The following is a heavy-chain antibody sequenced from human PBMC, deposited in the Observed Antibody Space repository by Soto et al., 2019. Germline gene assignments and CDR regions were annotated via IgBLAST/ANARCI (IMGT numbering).Heavy chain of an antibody. V-gene: IGHV4-39*07. D-gene: IGHD1-1*01. Sequence: SETLSLTCTVSGGSISSSSNHWGWIRQPPGKGLEWIGNIYYSENTNYNPSLKSRVTISVDTSKNQFSLKLSSVTAADTAVYYCARGEDWNDVGSPEEYYYYYMDVWGKGTTVTVSS. CDR1: GGSISSSSNH. J-gene: IGHJ6*03. CDR2: IYYSENT. CDR3: ARGEDWNDVGSPEEYYYYYMDV.